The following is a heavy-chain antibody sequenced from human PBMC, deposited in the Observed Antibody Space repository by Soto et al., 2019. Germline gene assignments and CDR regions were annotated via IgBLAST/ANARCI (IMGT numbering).Heavy chain of an antibody. V-gene: IGHV3-33*06. CDR1: GFTFSSYG. J-gene: IGHJ6*02. CDR3: AKDLRDCSSTSCYYYYYGMDV. CDR2: IWHDGSNN. D-gene: IGHD2-2*01. Sequence: PGGSLRLSCAASGFTFSSYGMHWVRQAPGKGLEWVAVIWHDGSNNYYADSVKGRFTISRDNSKNTLYLQMNSLRAEDAAVYYCAKDLRDCSSTSCYYYYYGMDVWGQGTTVTVSS.